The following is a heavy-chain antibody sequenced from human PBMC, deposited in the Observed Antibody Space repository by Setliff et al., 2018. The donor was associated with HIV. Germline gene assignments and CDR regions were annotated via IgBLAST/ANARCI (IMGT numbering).Heavy chain of an antibody. V-gene: IGHV1-18*04. J-gene: IGHJ4*02. D-gene: IGHD2-21*02. CDR1: GYDFSSYS. CDR3: ARGGLGFLDWCLPDS. Sequence: ASVKVSCKASGYDFSSYSMMWVRQTPGQGLEWLGWISGLTGEVRLAKEFQGRVTLTTSAYTAYMELKSLRSEDRGVYYCARGGLGFLDWCLPDSWGQGTLVNVSS. CDR2: ISGLTGEV.